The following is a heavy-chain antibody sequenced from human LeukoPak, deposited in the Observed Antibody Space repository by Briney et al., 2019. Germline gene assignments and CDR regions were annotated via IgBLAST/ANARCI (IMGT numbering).Heavy chain of an antibody. V-gene: IGHV1-8*01. D-gene: IGHD1-26*01. J-gene: IGHJ4*02. CDR3: ARSSGWELRTDY. Sequence: ASVKVSCKASGYTFTSYDINWVRQATGQGLEWMGWMNPNSGNTGYAQKFQGRVTMTRNTSISTAYMELSSLRSEDTAVYYCARSSGWELRTDYWGQGTLVTVSS. CDR2: MNPNSGNT. CDR1: GYTFTSYD.